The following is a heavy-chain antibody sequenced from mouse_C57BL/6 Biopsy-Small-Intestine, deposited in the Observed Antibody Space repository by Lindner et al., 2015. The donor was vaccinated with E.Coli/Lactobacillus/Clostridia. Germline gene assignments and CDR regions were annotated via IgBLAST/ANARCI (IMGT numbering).Heavy chain of an antibody. CDR3: ARSPWAY. CDR2: INPSSGYT. CDR1: GYTFTSYW. J-gene: IGHJ3*01. V-gene: IGHV1-7*01. Sequence: VQLQESGAELAKPGASVKMSCKASGYTFTSYWMHWVKQRPGQGLEWIGYINPSSGYTEYNQKFKDKATLTADKSSSTAYMQLGSLTSEDSAVYYCARSPWAYWGQGTLVTVSA.